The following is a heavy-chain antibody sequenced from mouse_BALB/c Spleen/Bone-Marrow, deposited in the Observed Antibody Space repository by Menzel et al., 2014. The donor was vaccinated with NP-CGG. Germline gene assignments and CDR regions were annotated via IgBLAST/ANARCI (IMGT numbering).Heavy chain of an antibody. CDR3: ARIYYYGRDY. J-gene: IGHJ2*01. V-gene: IGHV1-7*01. D-gene: IGHD1-1*01. Sequence: QVQLQQPGAELAKPGASVKMSCKASGYTFTNYWMHWVKQRPGQGLEWIGYINPSTGYTEYNQKFKDKPTLTADKSSSTAYMQLSSLTSEDSAVYYCARIYYYGRDYWGQGTTLTVSS. CDR2: INPSTGYT. CDR1: GYTFTNYW.